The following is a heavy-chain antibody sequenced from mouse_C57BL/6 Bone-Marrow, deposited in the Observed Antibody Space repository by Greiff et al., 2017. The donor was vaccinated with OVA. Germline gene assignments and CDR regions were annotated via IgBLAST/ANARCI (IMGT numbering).Heavy chain of an antibody. V-gene: IGHV1-69*01. CDR1: GYTFTSYW. CDR2: IDPSDSYT. Sequence: VQLQQPGAELVMPGASVKLSCKASGYTFTSYWMHWVKQRPGQGLEWIGEIDPSDSYTNYNQKFKGKSTLTVDKSSSTAYMQLSSLTSEDSAVYYCGREGDYDGYWYFDVWGTGTTVTVSS. J-gene: IGHJ1*03. D-gene: IGHD2-4*01. CDR3: GREGDYDGYWYFDV.